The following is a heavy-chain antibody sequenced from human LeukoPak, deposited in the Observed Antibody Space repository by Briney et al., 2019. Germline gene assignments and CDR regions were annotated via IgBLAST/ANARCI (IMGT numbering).Heavy chain of an antibody. CDR1: GFTFSTYS. V-gene: IGHV3-21*01. D-gene: IGHD3-22*01. CDR3: ARQCYYYDSNESCDY. J-gene: IGHJ4*02. CDR2: ISSGRGYI. Sequence: GGSLRLSCAASGFTFSTYSMNWVRQAPGKGLEWVSSISSGRGYIYYADSVKGRFSISRDNAKNSLYLQMNSRRAEDTAVYYCARQCYYYDSNESCDYWGQGTLVTVSS.